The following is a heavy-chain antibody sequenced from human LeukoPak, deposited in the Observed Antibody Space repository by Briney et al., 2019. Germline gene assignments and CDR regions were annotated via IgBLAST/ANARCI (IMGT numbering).Heavy chain of an antibody. Sequence: SETLSLTCAVYGGSFSGYYWSWIRQPPGKGLEWIGEINHSGSTNYNPSLKSRVTISVDTSKNQFSLKLSSVTAADTAVYYCARVRLLGYSSSRGRFDPWGQGTLVTVSS. J-gene: IGHJ5*02. CDR1: GGSFSGYY. CDR2: INHSGST. V-gene: IGHV4-34*01. D-gene: IGHD6-13*01. CDR3: ARVRLLGYSSSRGRFDP.